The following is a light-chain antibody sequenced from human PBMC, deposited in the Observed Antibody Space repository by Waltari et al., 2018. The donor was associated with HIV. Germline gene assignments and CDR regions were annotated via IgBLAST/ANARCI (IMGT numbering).Light chain of an antibody. Sequence: QSALAQPASVSGSPGQSITISCTGSSSDLGTYKYVSWYQQHPGKAPKLIIHEVSNRPSGVSNRFSGSKSGNTASLTISGLQPEDEADYYCSSFASSTTLAFGGGTKVTVL. CDR2: EVS. CDR3: SSFASSTTLA. V-gene: IGLV2-14*01. J-gene: IGLJ2*01. CDR1: SSDLGTYKY.